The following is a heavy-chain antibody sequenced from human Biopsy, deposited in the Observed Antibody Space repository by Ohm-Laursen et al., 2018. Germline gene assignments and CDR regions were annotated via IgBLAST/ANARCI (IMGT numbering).Heavy chain of an antibody. CDR1: TFTVRTNS. D-gene: IGHD2-15*01. J-gene: IGHJ4*02. CDR3: ARGSGSGSYFDQ. CDR2: IYAGATT. Sequence: SLRLSCSASTFTVRTNSMSWVRLAPGKGLEWVSVIYAGATTYYPDSVKGRFTISRDNSRNTVYLQMDSLRGEDTAVYFCARGSGSGSYFDQWGQGTLVTVSS. V-gene: IGHV3-66*01.